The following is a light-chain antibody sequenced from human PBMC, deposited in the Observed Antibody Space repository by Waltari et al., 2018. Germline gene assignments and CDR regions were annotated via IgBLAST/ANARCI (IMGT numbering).Light chain of an antibody. V-gene: IGKV2-28*01. Sequence: DILMTQSPLSLPVTPGEPASISCRSSQSLLHSNGYNYLEWYLQKPGQSPQLLIYLASNRGSGVPDRFSGSGSGTDFTLRISRVEAEDVGVYYCMQSQQTLTWTFGQGTKVEIK. CDR2: LAS. J-gene: IGKJ1*01. CDR3: MQSQQTLTWT. CDR1: QSLLHSNGYNY.